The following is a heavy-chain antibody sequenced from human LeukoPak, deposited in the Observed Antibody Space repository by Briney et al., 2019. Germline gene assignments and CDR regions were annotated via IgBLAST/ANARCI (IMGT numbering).Heavy chain of an antibody. CDR3: AKSRIAAAGTYWFDP. CDR2: ISGSGGST. Sequence: GGTLRLSCAASGFTFSSYGMSWVRQAPGKGLEWVSAISGSGGSTYYADSVKGRFTISRDNSKNTLYLQMNSPRAEDTAVYYCAKSRIAAAGTYWFDPWGQGTLVTVSS. D-gene: IGHD6-13*01. CDR1: GFTFSSYG. J-gene: IGHJ5*02. V-gene: IGHV3-23*01.